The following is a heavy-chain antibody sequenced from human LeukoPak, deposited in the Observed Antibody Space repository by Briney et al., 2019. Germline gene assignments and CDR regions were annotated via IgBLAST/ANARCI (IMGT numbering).Heavy chain of an antibody. CDR3: ARDRLRFSY. CDR2: IKQDGSEK. CDR1: DFSFITYA. J-gene: IGHJ4*02. V-gene: IGHV3-7*01. D-gene: IGHD3-3*01. Sequence: GGSLRLSCAGSDFSFITYAMSWVRQAPGKGLEWVANIKQDGSEKYYVDSVKGRFTISRDNAKNSLYLQMNSLRAEDTAVYYCARDRLRFSYWGQGTLVTVSS.